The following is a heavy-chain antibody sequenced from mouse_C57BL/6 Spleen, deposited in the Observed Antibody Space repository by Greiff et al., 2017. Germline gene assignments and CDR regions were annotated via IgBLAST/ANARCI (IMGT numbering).Heavy chain of an antibody. CDR2: IRSKSNNYAT. CDR3: VRIGTGAY. V-gene: IGHV10-1*01. CDR1: GFSFNTYA. J-gene: IGHJ3*01. Sequence: EVKLMESGGGLVQPKGSLKLSCAASGFSFNTYAMNWVRQAPGKGLEWVARIRSKSNNYATYYADSVKDRFTISRDDSESMLYLQMNNLKTEDTAMYYCVRIGTGAYWGQGTLVTVSA. D-gene: IGHD4-1*01.